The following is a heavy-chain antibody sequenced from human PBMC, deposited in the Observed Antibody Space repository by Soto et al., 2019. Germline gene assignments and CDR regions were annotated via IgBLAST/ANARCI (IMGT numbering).Heavy chain of an antibody. J-gene: IGHJ4*02. Sequence: QVQLVQSGAEVKKPGASVKVYCKASGYTFTSYGISWVRQAPGQGLEWMGCISAYNGNTHYADSVKGRVTISRVNHKHSVFLEMNSLRAEDSAVYYLEKVFSPEGGNYFYDCVQGNLLTIS. CDR1: GYTFTSYG. CDR3: EKVFSPEGGNYFYD. V-gene: IGHV1-18*04. CDR2: ISAYNGNT.